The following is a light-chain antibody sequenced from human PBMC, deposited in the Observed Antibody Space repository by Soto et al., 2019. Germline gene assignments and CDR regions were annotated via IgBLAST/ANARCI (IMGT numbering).Light chain of an antibody. CDR1: SSDIGSYNL. CDR3: CSYAGSSTFYV. V-gene: IGLV2-23*01. CDR2: EGS. J-gene: IGLJ1*01. Sequence: QSALTQPASVSGSPGQSITISCTGTSSDIGSYNLVSWYQQHPGKAPKLMIYEGSQRPSGVSNRFSGSKSGNTASLTISGLQPEDEADYYCCSYAGSSTFYVFGTGTKVTVL.